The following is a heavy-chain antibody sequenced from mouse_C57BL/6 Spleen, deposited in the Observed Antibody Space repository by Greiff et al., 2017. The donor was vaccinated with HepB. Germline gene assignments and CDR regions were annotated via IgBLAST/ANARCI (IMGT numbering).Heavy chain of an antibody. CDR2: ISYDGSN. D-gene: IGHD2-1*01. Sequence: EVQLQQSGPGLVKPSQSLSLTCSVTGYSITSGYYWNWIRQFPGNKLEWMGYISYDGSNNYNPSLKNRISITRDTSKNQFFLKLNSVTTEDTATYYCARENGNYESYWYFDVWGTGTTVTVSS. V-gene: IGHV3-6*01. J-gene: IGHJ1*03. CDR1: GYSITSGYY. CDR3: ARENGNYESYWYFDV.